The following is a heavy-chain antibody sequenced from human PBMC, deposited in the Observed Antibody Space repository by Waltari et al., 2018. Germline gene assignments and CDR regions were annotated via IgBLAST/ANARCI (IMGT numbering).Heavy chain of an antibody. CDR2: ISGSGGST. J-gene: IGHJ4*02. D-gene: IGHD2-21*01. V-gene: IGHV3-23*01. CDR1: GFTFSSYA. CDR3: AKAHCGGDCQQDY. Sequence: EVQLLESGGGLVQPGGSLRLSCAASGFTFSSYAMSWVRQAPGKGLDWVSSISGSGGSTYYAYSVKGRFTISRDNSKNTLYLQRNSLRAEDTAVYYCAKAHCGGDCQQDYWGQGTLVTVSS.